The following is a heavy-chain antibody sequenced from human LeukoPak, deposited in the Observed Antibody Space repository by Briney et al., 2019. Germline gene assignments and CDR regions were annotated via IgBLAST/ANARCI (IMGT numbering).Heavy chain of an antibody. V-gene: IGHV1-2*02. CDR1: GYTVSDFY. CDR2: ITPKSGDT. D-gene: IGHD3-3*02. Sequence: ASVKGSCKASGYTVSDFYIHWVRQAPGQGLEYVGWITPKSGDTYSPQRFQGRVTMTRDASISTAYMGLSSLRSDDTAVYFCARVRLADERAWAYWGQGTLVTVSS. J-gene: IGHJ4*02. CDR3: ARVRLADERAWAY.